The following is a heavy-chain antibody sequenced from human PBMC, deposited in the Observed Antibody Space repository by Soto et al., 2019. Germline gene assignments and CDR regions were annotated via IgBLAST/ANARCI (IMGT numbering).Heavy chain of an antibody. Sequence: QLVESGGGLVNPGGSLRLSCAASGFSFNNAWMNWVRQGPGRGLEWVGRIKGTNEGATTVFAASVRGRFTISRDDSKSTVFLQMNSLRAEDTCIYFCTTVQGWDYFGYWGQGIQVTVSS. J-gene: IGHJ4*02. V-gene: IGHV3-15*01. CDR1: GFSFNNAW. CDR3: TTVQGWDYFGY. CDR2: IKGTNEGATT. D-gene: IGHD6-19*01.